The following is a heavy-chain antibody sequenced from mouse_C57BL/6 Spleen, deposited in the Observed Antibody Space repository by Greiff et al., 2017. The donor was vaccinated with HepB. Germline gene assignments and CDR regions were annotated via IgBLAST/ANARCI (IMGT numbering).Heavy chain of an antibody. V-gene: IGHV5-6*01. J-gene: IGHJ2*01. CDR1: GFTFSSYG. CDR2: ISSGCSYT. D-gene: IGHD2-5*01. Sequence: EVKVVESGGDLVKPGGSLKLSCAASGFTFSSYGTSWVRQTPDKRLEWVATISSGCSYTYYPDSVKGRFTISRDNAKNTLYLQMSSLKYEDTAMYYCARAYYSNYERYFGCWGQGTTLTVSP. CDR3: ARAYYSNYERYFGC.